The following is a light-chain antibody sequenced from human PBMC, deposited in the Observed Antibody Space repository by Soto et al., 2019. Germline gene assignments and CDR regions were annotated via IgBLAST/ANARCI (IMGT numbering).Light chain of an antibody. CDR2: GAS. V-gene: IGKV3-20*01. Sequence: EIVLTQSPGTLSLYPGERATLSCRASQSVSNNYLAWYQQKPGQAPRLLIYGASSRATGIPDRFSGSGSGTDFTLTISRLDPEDFAVYYCQQYGSSSLTFGGGTKVKI. CDR3: QQYGSSSLT. CDR1: QSVSNNY. J-gene: IGKJ4*01.